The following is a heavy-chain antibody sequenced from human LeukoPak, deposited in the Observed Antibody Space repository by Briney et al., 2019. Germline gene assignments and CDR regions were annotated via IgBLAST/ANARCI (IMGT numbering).Heavy chain of an antibody. J-gene: IGHJ4*02. Sequence: PGGSLRLSCAASGFTFSSYAMSWVRQAPGKGLEWVSAISGSGGSTYYADSVKGRFTISRDNSKNTLYLQMNSLRAEDTAVYYCAKDAPALYYYDSRETPYIDYWGQGTLVTVSS. D-gene: IGHD3-22*01. CDR2: ISGSGGST. V-gene: IGHV3-23*01. CDR3: AKDAPALYYYDSRETPYIDY. CDR1: GFTFSSYA.